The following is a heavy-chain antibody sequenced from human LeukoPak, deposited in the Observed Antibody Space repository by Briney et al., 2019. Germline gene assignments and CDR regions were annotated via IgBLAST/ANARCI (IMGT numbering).Heavy chain of an antibody. Sequence: SETLSLTCAVYGGSFSGYYWSWIRQPPGKGMEWIGEINHSGSTKYNTSLKRRVTISEEKYKKKFSQKQSSVSAADTAVYYCARGDVFGGVIVPFDYWGQGTLVTVSS. CDR2: INHSGST. CDR3: ARGDVFGGVIVPFDY. J-gene: IGHJ4*02. D-gene: IGHD3-16*02. V-gene: IGHV4-34*01. CDR1: GGSFSGYY.